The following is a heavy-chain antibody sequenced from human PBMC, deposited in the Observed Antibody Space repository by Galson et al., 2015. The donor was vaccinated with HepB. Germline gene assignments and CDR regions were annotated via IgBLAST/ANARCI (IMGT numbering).Heavy chain of an antibody. V-gene: IGHV3-23*01. J-gene: IGHJ4*02. CDR3: AKDLSRSSGWYGVGYYFDY. CDR2: ISGSGGST. CDR1: GFTFSSYA. D-gene: IGHD6-19*01. Sequence: SLRLSCAASGFTFSSYAMSWVRQAPGKGLEWVSAISGSGGSTYYADSVKGRFTISRDNSKNTLYLQMNSLRAEDTAVYYCAKDLSRSSGWYGVGYYFDYWGQGTLVTVSS.